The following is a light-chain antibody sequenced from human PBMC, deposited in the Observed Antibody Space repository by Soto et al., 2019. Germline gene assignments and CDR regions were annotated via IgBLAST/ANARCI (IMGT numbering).Light chain of an antibody. J-gene: IGKJ1*01. Sequence: DIQMTQSPSSLSASVGDRVTITCRASQGISTYLAWYQQKPGEVPKVLIYSASTLQSGVPSRFRGSGSGTDFTLTISSLQPEDVATYYCQKYDSAPETFGQGTKWIS. CDR1: QGISTY. CDR3: QKYDSAPET. V-gene: IGKV1-27*01. CDR2: SAS.